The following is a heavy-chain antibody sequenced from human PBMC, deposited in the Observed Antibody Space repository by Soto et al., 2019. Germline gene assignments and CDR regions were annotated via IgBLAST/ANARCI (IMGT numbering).Heavy chain of an antibody. J-gene: IGHJ5*02. D-gene: IGHD2-15*01. CDR3: ARDLSICSGGSCYGWFDP. Sequence: SETLSLTCTVSGGSISSGGYYLSWIRQHPGKGLEWIGYIYYSGSTYYNPSLKSRVTISVDTSKNQFSLKLSSVTAADTAVYYCARDLSICSGGSCYGWFDPWGQGTLVTVSS. CDR2: IYYSGST. CDR1: GGSISSGGYY. V-gene: IGHV4-31*03.